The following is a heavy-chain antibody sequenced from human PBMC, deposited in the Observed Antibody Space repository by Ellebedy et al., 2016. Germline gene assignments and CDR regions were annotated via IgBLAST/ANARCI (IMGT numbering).Heavy chain of an antibody. J-gene: IGHJ4*02. Sequence: GESLKISXAASGFIFNLYGMHWIRQAPGKGLDWVAFISSDGRIKYYADSVTGRFAISRDDSKNTLYLQMSSLRPEDTAVYYCAKDKGVRYLDYWGQGTLVTVSS. CDR1: GFIFNLYG. CDR2: ISSDGRIK. V-gene: IGHV3-30*02. CDR3: AKDKGVRYLDY. D-gene: IGHD3-10*01.